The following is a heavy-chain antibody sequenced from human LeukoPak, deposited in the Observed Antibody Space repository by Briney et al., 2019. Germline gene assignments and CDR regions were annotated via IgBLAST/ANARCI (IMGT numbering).Heavy chain of an antibody. Sequence: GGSLRLSCTASGFTLSNYNMNWVRQAPGKGLEWVSYISSSSSTTYYADSVRGRFTISRDNAKSSLYLQMNSLRVEDTAVYYCARDGRRDGNNRGLDYWGQGTLVTVSS. CDR2: ISSSSSTT. J-gene: IGHJ4*02. V-gene: IGHV3-48*04. CDR1: GFTLSNYN. D-gene: IGHD5-24*01. CDR3: ARDGRRDGNNRGLDY.